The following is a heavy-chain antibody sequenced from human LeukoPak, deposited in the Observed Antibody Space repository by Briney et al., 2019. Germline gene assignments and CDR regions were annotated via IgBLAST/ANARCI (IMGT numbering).Heavy chain of an antibody. V-gene: IGHV1-8*01. CDR2: MNPNSGNT. D-gene: IGHD3-10*01. Sequence: ASVKVSCKASGNTFSSYEINWVRQATGQGLEWLGWMNPNSGNTGYAQKFQGRVTMTRNTSISTAYMELSSLRSEDTAVYCCARGNYFGSGSFDNWGQGTLVTVSS. J-gene: IGHJ4*02. CDR1: GNTFSSYE. CDR3: ARGNYFGSGSFDN.